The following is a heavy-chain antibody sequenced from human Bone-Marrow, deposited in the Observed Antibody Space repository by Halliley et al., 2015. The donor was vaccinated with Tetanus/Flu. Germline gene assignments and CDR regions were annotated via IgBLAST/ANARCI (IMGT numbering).Heavy chain of an antibody. CDR2: INHSGTT. J-gene: IGHJ3*02. V-gene: IGHV4-34*01. CDR3: ARDRDYGEEWWAFDI. D-gene: IGHD4-17*01. CDR1: GGSFSGCC. Sequence: TLSLTCAVSGGSFSGCCWSWIRQPPGKGLEWIGEINHSGTTHYNPPLKSRVTISVDTSKNQFSLKLNSVTAADTAVYYCARDRDYGEEWWAFDIWGQGTMVTVSS.